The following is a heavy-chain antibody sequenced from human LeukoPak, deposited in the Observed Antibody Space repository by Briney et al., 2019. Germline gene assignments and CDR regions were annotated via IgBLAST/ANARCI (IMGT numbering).Heavy chain of an antibody. CDR1: GYTFSSYG. J-gene: IGHJ3*02. V-gene: IGHV1-18*01. D-gene: IGHD1-26*01. Sequence: GASVKVSCKASGYTFSSYGISWVRQAPGQGLEWVGWISTSNSLTRYPEKFQDRVTLTTDASTSTAYMELRSLRSDDAAVYYCARPTASYVTLDIWGQGTRVTVSS. CDR3: ARPTASYVTLDI. CDR2: ISTSNSLT.